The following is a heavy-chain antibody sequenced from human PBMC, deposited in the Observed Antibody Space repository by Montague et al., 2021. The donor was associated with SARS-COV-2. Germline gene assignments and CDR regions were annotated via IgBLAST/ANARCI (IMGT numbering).Heavy chain of an antibody. CDR2: IFHTGGT. D-gene: IGHD1-7*01. CDR1: GVSISSTNW. J-gene: IGHJ4*02. V-gene: IGHV4-4*02. Sequence: SETLSLTCAVSGVSISSTNWWTGVRQPPGERLEWLGEIFHTGGTNYNPSLRGRRTISVDKTKKQFSLLLKSLTAAATAMYYCSPLGRSSSRNYFKSEYWGQGMLVTVSS. CDR3: SPLGRSSSRNYFKSEY.